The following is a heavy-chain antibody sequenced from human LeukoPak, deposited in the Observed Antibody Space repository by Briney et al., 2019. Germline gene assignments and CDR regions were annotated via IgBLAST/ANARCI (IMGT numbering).Heavy chain of an antibody. J-gene: IGHJ4*02. D-gene: IGHD5-12*01. CDR1: DGSFSNYY. CDR3: ARHDGGYDWGPFHS. CDR2: INHSGDV. V-gene: IGHV4-34*01. Sequence: SETLSLTCTVYDGSFSNYYWNWIRQPPGKGLEWIGDINHSGDVDYNPSLKSRVTISIDTSKKQFSLKLRSVTAADTAVYYCARHDGGYDWGPFHSWGQGALVTVSS.